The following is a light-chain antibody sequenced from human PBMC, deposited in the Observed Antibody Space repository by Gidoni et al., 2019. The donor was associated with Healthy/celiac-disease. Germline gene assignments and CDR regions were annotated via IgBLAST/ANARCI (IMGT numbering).Light chain of an antibody. CDR2: AAS. CDR1: QGISNS. V-gene: IGKV1-NL1*01. Sequence: DIQMTQSPSSLSASVGDRVTITCRASQGISNSLAWYQQKPGQAPKLLLYAASRLESGVPSRFSGSGSGTDYTLTISSLQPEDFATYYCQQYYSTPPWTFGQGTKVEIK. J-gene: IGKJ1*01. CDR3: QQYYSTPPWT.